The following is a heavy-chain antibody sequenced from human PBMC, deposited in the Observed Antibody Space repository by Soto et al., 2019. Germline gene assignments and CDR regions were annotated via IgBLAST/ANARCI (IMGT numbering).Heavy chain of an antibody. CDR2: IYYSGST. CDR3: AGDTYSSHNMDV. D-gene: IGHD6-13*01. V-gene: IGHV4-61*01. J-gene: IGHJ6*02. Sequence: QVQLQESGPGLVKPSETLSLTCTVSGGSVSSGSYYWSWIRQPPGKGLEWIGYIYYSGSTNYNPSLRSRVTLSVDTSKNQFSLKLSSVTAADTAAYYCAGDTYSSHNMDVWGQGTTVTVSS. CDR1: GGSVSSGSYY.